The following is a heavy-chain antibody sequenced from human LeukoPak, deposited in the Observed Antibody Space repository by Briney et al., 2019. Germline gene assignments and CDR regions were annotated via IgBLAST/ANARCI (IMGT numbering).Heavy chain of an antibody. Sequence: GGSLRLSCVASGFTVSTTYMGWVRQAPGKGLEWVSVIYSGGTTYYADSVKGRFTISRDNSKNTLYLQMNSLRAEDTAVYYCAKESLGPLDYWGQGTLVTVSS. J-gene: IGHJ4*02. CDR1: GFTVSTTY. CDR2: IYSGGTT. CDR3: AKESLGPLDY. V-gene: IGHV3-53*05.